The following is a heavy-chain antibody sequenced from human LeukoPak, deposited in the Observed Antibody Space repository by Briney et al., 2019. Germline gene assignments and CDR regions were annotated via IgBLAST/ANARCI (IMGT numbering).Heavy chain of an antibody. Sequence: PSETLSLTCTVPGGSLSSYYWSWIRQPPGKGLEWIGYIYYSGSTNYNPTLKSRVTISVDTSKNHFSLKLISVTAADTAVYYCARAPQYGDYMWFGCDYWGQGTLVTVSS. CDR1: GGSLSSYY. V-gene: IGHV4-59*08. J-gene: IGHJ4*02. CDR2: IYYSGST. CDR3: ARAPQYGDYMWFGCDY. D-gene: IGHD4-17*01.